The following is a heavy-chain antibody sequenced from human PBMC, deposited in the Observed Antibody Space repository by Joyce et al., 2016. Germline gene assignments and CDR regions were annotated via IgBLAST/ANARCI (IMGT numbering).Heavy chain of an antibody. Sequence: VQLVESGGGLVQPGESLRLSCGVSGLTFRTTWMSWVRQAPGKGMEWIGRIKSKNDGGTLDYIETGKGRFTLSRDDSTNTVYLQMDSLKIEDTAMYYCTTDPRYWGRGTLVTVSS. CDR3: TTDPRY. J-gene: IGHJ4*02. CDR1: GLTFRTTW. V-gene: IGHV3-15*01. CDR2: IKSKNDGGTL.